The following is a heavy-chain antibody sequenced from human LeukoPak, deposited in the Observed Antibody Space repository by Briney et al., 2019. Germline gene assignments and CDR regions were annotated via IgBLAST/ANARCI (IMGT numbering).Heavy chain of an antibody. CDR1: GDSVTSNSAA. D-gene: IGHD2-15*01. Sequence: SHTLSLTCAISGDSVTSNSAAWNWIRHSPSSDLEWLRSAYYRSKWYNDYAVSVKSRIAINPGTPKNPFSLQLNSVTPEDTAVYYCARESWDIEGYNWFDPWGQGTLVTVSS. CDR2: AYYRSKWYN. CDR3: ARESWDIEGYNWFDP. V-gene: IGHV6-1*01. J-gene: IGHJ5*02.